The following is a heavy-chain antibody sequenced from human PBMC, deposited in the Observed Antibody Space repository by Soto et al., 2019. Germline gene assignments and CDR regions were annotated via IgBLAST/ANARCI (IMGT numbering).Heavy chain of an antibody. J-gene: IGHJ4*02. D-gene: IGHD1-26*01. CDR1: GYSFTSLD. Sequence: QVQLVQSGAEVREPGASVKVSCKASGYSFTSLDINWVRQTAGQGLEWMGWIQPSTGRTGYAQKFQGRVTMTRDTSITTSYMELTTLTSDDTAFYYCARGVSAGVDYWGQGTLVTVSS. V-gene: IGHV1-8*01. CDR2: IQPSTGRT. CDR3: ARGVSAGVDY.